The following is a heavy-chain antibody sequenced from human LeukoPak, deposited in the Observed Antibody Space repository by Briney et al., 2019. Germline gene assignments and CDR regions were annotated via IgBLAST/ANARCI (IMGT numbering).Heavy chain of an antibody. CDR1: GGSISSYY. D-gene: IGHD6-13*01. J-gene: IGHJ4*02. CDR2: IYYSGST. Sequence: KTSETLSLTCTVSGGSISSYYWSWIRQPPGKGLEWIGYIYYSGSTNYNPSLKSRVTISVDTSKNQFSLKLSSVTAADTAVYYCARERGGIAAAEDYFDYWGQGTLVTVSS. CDR3: ARERGGIAAAEDYFDY. V-gene: IGHV4-59*01.